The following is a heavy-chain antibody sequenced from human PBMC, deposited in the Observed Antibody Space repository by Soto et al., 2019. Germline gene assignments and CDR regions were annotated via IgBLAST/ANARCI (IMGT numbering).Heavy chain of an antibody. CDR2: VYHSGST. J-gene: IGHJ5*02. D-gene: IGHD2-15*01. Sequence: SETLSLTCAVSGGSISSSNWWSWVRQPPGKGLEWIGEVYHSGSTNHNPSLKSRVTISVDKSKNQFSLKLSSVTAADTAVYYCARAHCSGGSCYPVPHCFDPWGQGTLVTLSS. CDR1: GGSISSSNW. CDR3: ARAHCSGGSCYPVPHCFDP. V-gene: IGHV4-4*02.